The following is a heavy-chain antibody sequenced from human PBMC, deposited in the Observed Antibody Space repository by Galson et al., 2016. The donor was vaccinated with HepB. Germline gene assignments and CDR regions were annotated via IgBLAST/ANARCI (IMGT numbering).Heavy chain of an antibody. J-gene: IGHJ6*03. V-gene: IGHV3-49*03. CDR2: IRSKAYGGTT. D-gene: IGHD3-3*01. CDR3: TRVYYDFWSGYSRYMDV. Sequence: SLRLPCATPGFTFGDYAMSWFRQAPGKGLEWVGFIRSKAYGGTTEYAASVKGRFTISRDDSKSIAYLQMNSLKTEDTAVYYCTRVYYDFWSGYSRYMDVWGKGTTVTVSS. CDR1: GFTFGDYA.